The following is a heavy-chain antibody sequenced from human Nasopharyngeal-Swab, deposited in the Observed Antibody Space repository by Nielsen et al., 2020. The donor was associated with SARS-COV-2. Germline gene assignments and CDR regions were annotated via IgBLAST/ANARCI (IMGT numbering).Heavy chain of an antibody. J-gene: IGHJ4*02. CDR2: INPNSGGT. D-gene: IGHD3-16*02. Sequence: WVRQAPGQGLEWMGRINPNSGGTNYAQKFQGRVTMTRDTSISTAYMELSRLRSDDTAVYYCARESPHDYVWGSYRYTLSFDCWGQGTLVTVSS. V-gene: IGHV1-2*06. CDR3: ARESPHDYVWGSYRYTLSFDC.